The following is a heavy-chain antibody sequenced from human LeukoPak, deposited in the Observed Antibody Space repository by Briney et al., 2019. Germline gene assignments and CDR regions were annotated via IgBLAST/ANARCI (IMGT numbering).Heavy chain of an antibody. CDR3: ARGMITFGGIVVLSPPTY. Sequence: ASVKVSCKASGYTFTGYYIHWVRQAPGQGLEWVARINPNSGGTNYAQKFQGRVTVTRDTSISTAYMEVSSLKSDDTAVYYCARGMITFGGIVVLSPPTYWGQGTLVTVSS. CDR1: GYTFTGYY. V-gene: IGHV1-2*06. J-gene: IGHJ4*02. D-gene: IGHD3-16*02. CDR2: INPNSGGT.